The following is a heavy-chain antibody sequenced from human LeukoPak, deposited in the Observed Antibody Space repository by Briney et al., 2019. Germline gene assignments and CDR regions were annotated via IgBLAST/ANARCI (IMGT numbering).Heavy chain of an antibody. J-gene: IGHJ6*03. CDR3: ANNYCSGGSCQTSPYYYYMDV. V-gene: IGHV3-74*01. CDR2: MNSDGSST. D-gene: IGHD2-15*01. CDR1: GFPFSSYW. Sequence: GGSLRLSCAASGFPFSSYWMHWVRQAPGKGLVWVSRMNSDGSSTRYADSVKGRFSISRDNAKNTLFLQMNSLRAEDTAVYYCANNYCSGGSCQTSPYYYYMDVWGKGTTVTVSS.